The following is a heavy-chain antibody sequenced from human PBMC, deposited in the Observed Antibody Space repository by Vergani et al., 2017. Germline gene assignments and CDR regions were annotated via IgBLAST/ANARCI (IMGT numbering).Heavy chain of an antibody. CDR1: GGSISSGSYY. CDR2: IFSNDEK. Sequence: QESGPGLVKPSQTLSLTCTVSGGSISSGSYYWSCLRQPPGQALEWLAHIFSNDEKSYSTSLKSRLTISKDTSKSQVVLTMTNMDPVDTATYYCARIYPPTYYYDSSGYYFHDYWGQGTLVTVSS. J-gene: IGHJ4*02. V-gene: IGHV2-26*01. CDR3: ARIYPPTYYYDSSGYYFHDY. D-gene: IGHD3-22*01.